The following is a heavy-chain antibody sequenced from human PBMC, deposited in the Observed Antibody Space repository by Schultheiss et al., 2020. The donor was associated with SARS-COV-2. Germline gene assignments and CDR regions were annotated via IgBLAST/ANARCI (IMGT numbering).Heavy chain of an antibody. CDR1: GGSFSGYY. V-gene: IGHV4-59*12. CDR2: IYYSGNT. Sequence: SETLSLTCAVYGGSFSGYYWTWIRQSPGKGLEWIGYIYYSGNTKYNPSLKSRVTISVDKSKNQFSLKLSSVTAADTAVYYCARDYSSGSRYYYGMDVWGQGTTVTVSS. CDR3: ARDYSSGSRYYYGMDV. D-gene: IGHD6-19*01. J-gene: IGHJ6*02.